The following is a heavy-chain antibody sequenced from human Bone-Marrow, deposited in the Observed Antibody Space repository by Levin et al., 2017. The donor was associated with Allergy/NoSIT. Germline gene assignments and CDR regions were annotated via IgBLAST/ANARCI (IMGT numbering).Heavy chain of an antibody. J-gene: IGHJ6*03. CDR1: GGSFSGYY. V-gene: IGHV4-34*01. Sequence: SETLSLTCAVYGGSFSGYYWSWIRQPPGKGLEWLGEINHSGSTNYNPSLKSRVTISVDTSKNQFSLKLSSVTAADTAVYYCARGRVFGSSSWYHYYYYYYYMDVWGKGTTVTVSS. CDR3: ARGRVFGSSSWYHYYYYYYYMDV. CDR2: INHSGST. D-gene: IGHD6-13*01.